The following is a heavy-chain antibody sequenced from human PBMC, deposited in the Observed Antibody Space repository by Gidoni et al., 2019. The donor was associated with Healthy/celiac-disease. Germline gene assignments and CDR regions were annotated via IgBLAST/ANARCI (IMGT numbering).Heavy chain of an antibody. D-gene: IGHD3-3*01. CDR1: GFTFSSYA. J-gene: IGHJ6*02. CDR3: AKDWGVTIFGVVIQDYYGMDV. CDR2: ISGSGGST. V-gene: IGHV3-23*01. Sequence: EVQLLESGGGLVQPGGSLRLSCAASGFTFSSYAMSWVRQAPGKGLEWVSAISGSGGSTYYADSVKGRFTISRDNSKNTLYLQMNSLRAEDTAVYYCAKDWGVTIFGVVIQDYYGMDVWGQGTTVTVSS.